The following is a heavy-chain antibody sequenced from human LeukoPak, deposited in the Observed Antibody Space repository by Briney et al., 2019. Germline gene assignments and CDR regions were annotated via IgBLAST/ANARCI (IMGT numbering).Heavy chain of an antibody. D-gene: IGHD6-19*01. V-gene: IGHV6-1*01. J-gene: IGHJ4*02. Sequence: SQTHSLTCAVSGDSVSSKNGSWNWIRQSPSRGLEWLGMTYYRSKWYNDYAESMEGRMTISQDTSKNQYSPHMNSVTPDDTAVYYCARDLGTTGWHTFDYWGQGTLVTVYS. CDR2: TYYRSKWYN. CDR1: GDSVSSKNGS. CDR3: ARDLGTTGWHTFDY.